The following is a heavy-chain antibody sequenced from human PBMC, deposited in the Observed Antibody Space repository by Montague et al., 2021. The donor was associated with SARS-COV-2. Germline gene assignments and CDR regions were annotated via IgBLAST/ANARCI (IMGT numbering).Heavy chain of an antibody. V-gene: IGHV4-61*02. CDR1: GGSISSGSYY. CDR3: ARERCSGGSCYGHWYFDL. J-gene: IGHJ2*01. Sequence: TLSLTCSVSGGSISSGSYYWSWIRQPAGKGLEWIGRIYVNGRIFISGRTKYNPSLKSRVTISVDTSKNQFSLKLSSVTAADTAVYYCARERCSGGSCYGHWYFDLWGRGTLVTVSS. CDR2: IYVNGRIFISGRT. D-gene: IGHD2-15*01.